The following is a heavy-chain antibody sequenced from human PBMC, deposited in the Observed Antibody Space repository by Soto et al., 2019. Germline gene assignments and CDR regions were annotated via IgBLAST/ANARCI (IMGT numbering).Heavy chain of an antibody. CDR3: AIHLYDISRFPTNYCDSIHV. D-gene: IGHD3-22*01. Sequence: EVQLLESGGGLVQPGGSLRLSCAVSGFTLNTYAMGWGRQAPGKGLEWVSGISDSGGPTNYADSVKGRVTISRDKTQNKICLKRNSLSAEERTVYYCAIHLYDISRFPTNYCDSIHVSRQGKTVTASS. V-gene: IGHV3-23*01. CDR2: ISDSGGPT. CDR1: GFTLNTYA. J-gene: IGHJ6*02.